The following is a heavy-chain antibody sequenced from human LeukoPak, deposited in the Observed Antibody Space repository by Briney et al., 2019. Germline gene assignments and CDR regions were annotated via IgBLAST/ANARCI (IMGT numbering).Heavy chain of an antibody. J-gene: IGHJ4*02. CDR1: GGSISISNYY. D-gene: IGHD3-3*01. CDR3: ARDGPFQTISPYFDF. V-gene: IGHV4-39*02. CDR2: ISYSGT. Sequence: SETLSLTCTVSGGSISISNYYWGWIRQPPGRGLEWIGSISYSGTYYNPSLKSRLTISVDTSKNHFSLNLRSVTAEDTAVYYCARDGPFQTISPYFDFWGQGTLVTVSS.